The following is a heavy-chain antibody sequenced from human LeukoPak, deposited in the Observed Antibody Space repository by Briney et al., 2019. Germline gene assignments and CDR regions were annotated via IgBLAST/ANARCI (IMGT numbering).Heavy chain of an antibody. J-gene: IGHJ4*02. V-gene: IGHV3-30-3*01. CDR3: ARENVDIVATTPYFDY. CDR1: GFTFSSYA. D-gene: IGHD5-12*01. CDR2: ISYDGSNK. Sequence: GGSLRLSCAASGFTFSSYAMHWVRQAPGKGLEWVAVISYDGSNKYYADSVKGRFTISRDNSKNTLYLQMNSLRAEDTAVYYCARENVDIVATTPYFDYWGQGTLVTVSS.